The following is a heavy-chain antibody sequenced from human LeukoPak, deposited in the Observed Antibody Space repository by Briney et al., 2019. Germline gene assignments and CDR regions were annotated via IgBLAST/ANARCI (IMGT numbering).Heavy chain of an antibody. CDR2: IYYSGST. V-gene: IGHV4-30-4*01. CDR1: GGSISSGDYY. Sequence: SETLSLTCTVSGGSISSGDYYWSWIRQPPGEGLEWIGYIYYSGSTYYNPSLKSRVTISVDTSKNQFSLKLSSVTAADTAVYYCARGGYNWNYDYWGQGTLVTVSS. J-gene: IGHJ4*02. CDR3: ARGGYNWNYDY. D-gene: IGHD1-20*01.